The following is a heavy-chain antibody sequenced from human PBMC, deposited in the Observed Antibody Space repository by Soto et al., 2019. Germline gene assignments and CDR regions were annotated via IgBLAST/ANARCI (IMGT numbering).Heavy chain of an antibody. Sequence: PSETLSLTCAVYGGSFSGYYWSWIRQPPGKGLEWIGEINHSGSTNYNPSLKSRVTISVDNAKNSLYLQMTSLRDEDTALYYCARDRQSTPWYAADYWGQGSLVTVSS. CDR3: ARDRQSTPWYAADY. D-gene: IGHD6-13*01. J-gene: IGHJ4*02. V-gene: IGHV4-34*01. CDR2: INHSGST. CDR1: GGSFSGYY.